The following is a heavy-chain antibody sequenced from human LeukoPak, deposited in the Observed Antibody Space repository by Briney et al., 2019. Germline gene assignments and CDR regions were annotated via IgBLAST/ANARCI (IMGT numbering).Heavy chain of an antibody. CDR3: ATGDPRYFDWLLYYYFDY. CDR1: RYTLTELS. D-gene: IGHD3-9*01. Sequence: EASVKVSCKVSRYTLTELSMHWVRQAPGKGLEWMGGFDPEDGETIYAQKFQGRVTMTEDTSTDTAYMELSSLRSEDTAVYYCATGDPRYFDWLLYYYFDYWGQGTLVTVSS. V-gene: IGHV1-24*01. CDR2: FDPEDGET. J-gene: IGHJ4*02.